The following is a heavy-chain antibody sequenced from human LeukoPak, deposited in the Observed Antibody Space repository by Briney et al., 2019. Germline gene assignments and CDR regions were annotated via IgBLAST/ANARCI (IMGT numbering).Heavy chain of an antibody. CDR1: GFDFSSYS. CDR3: ARIPVWGASMDV. Sequence: GGSLRLSCAASGFDFSSYSINWVRQAPGKGLEWVSSISGTSSYIYYAESMKDRFIISRDNAKGSLYLQMNSLRAEDTAAYYCARIPVWGASMDVWGQGATVTVSS. CDR2: ISGTSSYI. V-gene: IGHV3-21*01. D-gene: IGHD3-10*01. J-gene: IGHJ6*02.